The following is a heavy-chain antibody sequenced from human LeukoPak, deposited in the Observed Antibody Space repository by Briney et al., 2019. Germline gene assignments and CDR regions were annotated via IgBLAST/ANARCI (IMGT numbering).Heavy chain of an antibody. CDR3: AREEQLALTLYY. CDR1: GYTFAGYY. D-gene: IGHD6-13*01. CDR2: INPNSGGT. J-gene: IGHJ4*02. Sequence: ASVKVSCKASGYTFAGYYMHWVRQAPGQGLEWMGWINPNSGGTNYAQKFQGRVTMTRDTSIYTVYMELSRVRSDHTAMYYCAREEQLALTLYYWGQGTLVTVSS. V-gene: IGHV1-2*02.